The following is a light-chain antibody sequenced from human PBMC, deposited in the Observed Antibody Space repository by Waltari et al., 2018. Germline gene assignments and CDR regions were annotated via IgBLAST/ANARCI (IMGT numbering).Light chain of an antibody. Sequence: FILTQPHSVSESPGKTVTISCTRSSGNIATNYVQWYPQRPGGAPTTVIYEDTQRPSEVPYRFSGSIDSSSVADFLTISGLITEDEAEYYCQSYVLNSRVVFGGQTKLTVL. CDR1: SGNIATNY. CDR3: QSYVLNSRVV. V-gene: IGLV6-57*03. J-gene: IGLJ2*01. CDR2: EDT.